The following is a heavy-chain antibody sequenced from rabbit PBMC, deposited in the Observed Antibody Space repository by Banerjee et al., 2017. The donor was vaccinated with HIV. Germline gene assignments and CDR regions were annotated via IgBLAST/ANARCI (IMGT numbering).Heavy chain of an antibody. V-gene: IGHV1S47*01. CDR1: GIDFSSYG. CDR3: ARGRPGYPSLNL. D-gene: IGHD7-1*01. CDR2: IYPGFGFR. Sequence: QEQLVESGGGLVTLGGSLKLSCKASGIDFSSYGISWVRQAPGKGPEWIAYIYPGFGFRNYATSVKGRFTISSDNAQNTVFLQMTSLTASDTATYFCARGRPGYPSLNLWGPGTLVTVS. J-gene: IGHJ4*01.